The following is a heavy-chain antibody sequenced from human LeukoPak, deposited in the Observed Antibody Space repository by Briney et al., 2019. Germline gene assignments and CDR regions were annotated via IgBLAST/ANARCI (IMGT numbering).Heavy chain of an antibody. CDR1: GFTFSSYS. J-gene: IGHJ4*02. CDR3: ARGRWGKQPPRFDY. Sequence: PGGSLRLSCAASGFTFSSYSMNWVRQAPGKGLEWVSSISSSSSYIYYADSVKGRFTISRDNAKNSLYLQMNSLRAEDTAVYYCARGRWGKQPPRFDYWGQGTLVTVSS. D-gene: IGHD3-16*01. CDR2: ISSSSSYI. V-gene: IGHV3-21*01.